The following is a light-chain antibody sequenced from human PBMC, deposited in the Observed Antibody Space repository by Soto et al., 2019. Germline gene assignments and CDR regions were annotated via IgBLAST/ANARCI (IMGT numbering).Light chain of an antibody. V-gene: IGLV2-14*01. CDR1: SSDIGGYNF. CDR2: AVN. Sequence: QSALTQPASVSGSPGQSITISCTGTSSDIGGYNFVSWYQQHPGKAPKLLIHAVNNRPSGVSIRFSASKSGNTASLTISGRQAEDEADYYCSSDTTSSTLIFGGGTKLTVL. J-gene: IGLJ2*01. CDR3: SSDTTSSTLI.